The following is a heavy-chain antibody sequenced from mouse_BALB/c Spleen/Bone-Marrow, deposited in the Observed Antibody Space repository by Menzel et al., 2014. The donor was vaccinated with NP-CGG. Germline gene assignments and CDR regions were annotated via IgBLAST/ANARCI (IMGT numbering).Heavy chain of an antibody. CDR1: GFAFSSYD. D-gene: IGHD6-1*01. CDR3: ARGRTRGNTMDY. V-gene: IGHV5-9*02. J-gene: IGHJ4*01. Sequence: LGESGGGLVKPGGSLKLSCAASGFAFSSYDMSWVRQTPAKRLEWVATISSGGSYTYYPDSVKGRFTISRDNARNILYLQMSSQRSEDTAMYYGARGRTRGNTMDYWGQGTSVTVSS. CDR2: ISSGGSYT.